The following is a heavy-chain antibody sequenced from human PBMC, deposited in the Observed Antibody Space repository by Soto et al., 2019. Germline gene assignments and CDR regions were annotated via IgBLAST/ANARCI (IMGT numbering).Heavy chain of an antibody. CDR3: ATSDLDYGDYAAMNFQH. CDR1: GGSISSYY. CDR2: IYYSGST. J-gene: IGHJ1*01. Sequence: SETLSLTCTVSGGSISSYYWSWIRQPPGKGLEWIGYIYYSGSTNYNPSLKSRVTISVDTSKNQFSLKLSSVTAADTAVYYCATSDLDYGDYAAMNFQHWGQGTLVTVSS. D-gene: IGHD4-17*01. V-gene: IGHV4-59*01.